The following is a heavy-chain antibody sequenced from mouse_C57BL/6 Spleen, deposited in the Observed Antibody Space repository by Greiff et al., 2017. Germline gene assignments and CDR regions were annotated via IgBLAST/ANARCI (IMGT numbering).Heavy chain of an antibody. Sequence: VQLKQSGPELVKPGDSVKISCKASGYSFTGYFMNWVMQSHGKSLEWIGRINPYNGDTFYNQKFKGKATLTVDKSSSTAHMELRSLTSEDSAVYYCARSRDYGSSYLFDYWGQGTTLTVSS. CDR3: ARSRDYGSSYLFDY. J-gene: IGHJ2*01. D-gene: IGHD1-1*01. CDR1: GYSFTGYF. V-gene: IGHV1-20*01. CDR2: INPYNGDT.